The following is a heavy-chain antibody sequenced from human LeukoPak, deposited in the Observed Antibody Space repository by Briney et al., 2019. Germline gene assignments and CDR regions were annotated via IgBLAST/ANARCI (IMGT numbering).Heavy chain of an antibody. Sequence: GESLKISCKVSGYSFTTYWIGWVRQMPGKGLEWMGIIYPGDSDTKYSPSFQGQVTISADKPISTAYLQWSSLKASDTAMYYCARHALHSSGWYGHPDYWGQGTLVTVSS. CDR1: GYSFTTYW. CDR2: IYPGDSDT. J-gene: IGHJ4*02. CDR3: ARHALHSSGWYGHPDY. D-gene: IGHD6-19*01. V-gene: IGHV5-51*01.